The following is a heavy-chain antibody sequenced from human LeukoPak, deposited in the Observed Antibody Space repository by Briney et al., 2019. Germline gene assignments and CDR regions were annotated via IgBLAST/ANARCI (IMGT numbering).Heavy chain of an antibody. CDR2: INHSGST. CDR3: ARGFEVPAAISYYYMDV. V-gene: IGHV4-34*01. CDR1: GGSSRVYY. Sequence: SETPSLTCAVYGGSSRVYYWSWSPHRPRAGLWWIWEINHSGSTNYNPSLKSRVTISVDTSKNQFSLKLSSVTAADTAVYYCARGFEVPAAISYYYMDVWGKGTTVTVSS. J-gene: IGHJ6*03. D-gene: IGHD2-2*01.